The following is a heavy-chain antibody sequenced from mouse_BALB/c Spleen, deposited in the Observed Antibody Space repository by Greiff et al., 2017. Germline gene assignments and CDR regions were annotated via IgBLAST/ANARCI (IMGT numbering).Heavy chain of an antibody. D-gene: IGHD4-1*01. J-gene: IGHJ2*01. CDR3: AREGLGHYFDY. CDR1: GYAFSSYW. CDR2: IYPGDGDT. V-gene: IGHV1-80*01. Sequence: QVQLQQSGAELVRPGSSVKISCKASGYAFSSYWMNWVKQRPGQGLEWIGQIYPGDGDTNYNGKFKGKATLTADKSSSTAYMQLSSLTSEDSAVYFCAREGLGHYFDYWGQGTTLTVSS.